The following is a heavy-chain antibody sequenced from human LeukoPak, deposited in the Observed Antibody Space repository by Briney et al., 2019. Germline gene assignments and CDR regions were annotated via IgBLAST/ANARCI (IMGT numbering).Heavy chain of an antibody. Sequence: GGSLRLSCAASGFSFSSHGMSWVRQAPGKGLEWVSSISSSSSYIYYADSVKGRFTISRDNAKNSLYLQMNSLRAEDTAVYYCARDGSYWDDAFGIWGQGTMVTVSS. D-gene: IGHD1-26*01. CDR1: GFSFSSHG. J-gene: IGHJ3*02. CDR2: ISSSSSYI. CDR3: ARDGSYWDDAFGI. V-gene: IGHV3-21*01.